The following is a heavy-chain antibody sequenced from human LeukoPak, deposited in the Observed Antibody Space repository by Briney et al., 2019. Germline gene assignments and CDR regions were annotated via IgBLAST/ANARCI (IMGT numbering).Heavy chain of an antibody. CDR1: GYTFTSYD. V-gene: IGHV1-8*01. D-gene: IGHD2-2*01. Sequence: GASVKVSCKASGYTFTSYDINWVRQATGQGLEWMGWMNPNSGNTGYAQKFQGRVTMTRNTSISTAYMELSSLRSEDTAVYYCARRGYCSSTSCPPTRNWFDPWGQGTPVTVSS. CDR3: ARRGYCSSTSCPPTRNWFDP. J-gene: IGHJ5*02. CDR2: MNPNSGNT.